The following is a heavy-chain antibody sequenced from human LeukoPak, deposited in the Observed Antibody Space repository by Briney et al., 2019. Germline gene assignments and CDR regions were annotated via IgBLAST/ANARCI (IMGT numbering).Heavy chain of an antibody. D-gene: IGHD3-22*01. J-gene: IGHJ4*02. CDR2: IYYSGST. CDR3: ARGYYDSSGSALYYFDY. V-gene: IGHV4-59*01. CDR1: GGSFSGYY. Sequence: SETLSLTCAVYGGSFSGYYWSWIRQPPGKGLEWIGYIYYSGSTNYNPSLKSRVTISVDTSKNQFSLKLSSVTAADTAVYYCARGYYDSSGSALYYFDYWGQGTLVTVSS.